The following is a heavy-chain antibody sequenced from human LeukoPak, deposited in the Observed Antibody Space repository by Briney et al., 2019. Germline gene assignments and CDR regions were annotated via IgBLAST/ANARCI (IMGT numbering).Heavy chain of an antibody. CDR3: ARDGLAVAGFDY. D-gene: IGHD6-19*01. V-gene: IGHV3-48*02. J-gene: IGHJ4*02. Sequence: PGGSLRLSCAASGFTFSSYNMNWGRQAPGKGLEWVSYISSSRSTIYYADSVKGRFTISRDNAKNSLYLQMNSLRDEDTAVYYCARDGLAVAGFDYWGQGTLVTVSS. CDR2: ISSSRSTI. CDR1: GFTFSSYN.